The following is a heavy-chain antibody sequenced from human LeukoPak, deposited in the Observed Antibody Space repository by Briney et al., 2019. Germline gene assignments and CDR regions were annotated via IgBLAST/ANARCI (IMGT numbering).Heavy chain of an antibody. V-gene: IGHV4-59*01. Sequence: SETLSLTRTVSGGSISSYYWSWIRQPPGKGLEWIGYIYYSGSTNYNPSLKSRVTISVDTSKNQFSLKLSSVTAADTAVYYCARDLLRPYAFDIWGQGTMVTVSS. D-gene: IGHD4-17*01. J-gene: IGHJ3*02. CDR1: GGSISSYY. CDR3: ARDLLRPYAFDI. CDR2: IYYSGST.